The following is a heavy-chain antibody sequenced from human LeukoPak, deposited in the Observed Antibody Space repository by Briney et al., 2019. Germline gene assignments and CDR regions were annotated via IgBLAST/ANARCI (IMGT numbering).Heavy chain of an antibody. CDR2: IYYSGST. Sequence: SGTLSLTCTVSGGSISSGDYYWSWIRQPPGKGLEWIGYIYYSGSTYYNPSLKSRVTISVDTSKNQFSLKLSSVTAADTAVYYCASHAGADYSSWNYFDYWGQGTLVTVSS. CDR3: ASHAGADYSSWNYFDY. CDR1: GGSISSGDYY. J-gene: IGHJ4*02. D-gene: IGHD6-13*01. V-gene: IGHV4-30-4*01.